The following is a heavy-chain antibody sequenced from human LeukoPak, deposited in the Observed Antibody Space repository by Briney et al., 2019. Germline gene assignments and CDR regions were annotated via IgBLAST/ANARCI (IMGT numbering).Heavy chain of an antibody. J-gene: IGHJ6*02. D-gene: IGHD5-18*01. Sequence: ASVKVSCKVSGYTLTELSMHWVRQAPGEGLEWMGGFDPEDGETIYAQKFQGRVTMTEDTSTDTAYMELSSPRSEDTAVYYCATDSRGNTAMVAVYYYYYGMDVWGQGTTVTVSS. CDR1: GYTLTELS. V-gene: IGHV1-24*01. CDR3: ATDSRGNTAMVAVYYYYYGMDV. CDR2: FDPEDGET.